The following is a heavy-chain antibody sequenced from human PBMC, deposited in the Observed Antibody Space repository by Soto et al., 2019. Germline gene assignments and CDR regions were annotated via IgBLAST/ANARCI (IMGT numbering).Heavy chain of an antibody. Sequence: QVQLVQSGAEVRKPGSSVKVSCKASGGTFSRYAINWVRQAPGQGLEWMGGIIPMFGTTNYAQKFKGRVTMTWDESRITFYMDLNPLRSEAAAVYYWARASFHGSSWYFWFAPWGQGPLVTVSS. CDR1: GGTFSRYA. D-gene: IGHD6-13*01. CDR2: IIPMFGTT. V-gene: IGHV1-69*01. J-gene: IGHJ5*01. CDR3: ARASFHGSSWYFWFAP.